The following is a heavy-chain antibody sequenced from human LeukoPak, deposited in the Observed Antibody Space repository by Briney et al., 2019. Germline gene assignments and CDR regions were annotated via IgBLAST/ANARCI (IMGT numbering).Heavy chain of an antibody. D-gene: IGHD4/OR15-4a*01. J-gene: IGHJ5*01. CDR1: GFTFSSHA. V-gene: IGHV3-23*01. Sequence: PSGGSLGLSCVASGFTFSSHAMDWVRQAPGKGLEWASAISGSGGNTYYADSVKGRFTISRDHSKTTLFLQMNSLTAEDTAVYYCAKDLHDYGNYVGWFDSWGQGTLVTVSS. CDR3: AKDLHDYGNYVGWFDS. CDR2: ISGSGGNT.